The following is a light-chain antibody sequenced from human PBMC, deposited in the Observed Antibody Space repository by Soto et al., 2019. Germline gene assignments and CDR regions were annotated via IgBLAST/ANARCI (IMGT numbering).Light chain of an antibody. CDR2: EVS. CDR3: CSYTSSSTYV. CDR1: SSDVGGYNY. V-gene: IGLV2-14*01. Sequence: QLVLTQPASVSGSPGQSITISCTGTSSDVGGYNYVSWYQQHPGKAPKVMIYEVSNRPSGVSNRFSGSKSGNTASLTISGLQAEDEADYYCCSYTSSSTYVFGTGTKLTVL. J-gene: IGLJ1*01.